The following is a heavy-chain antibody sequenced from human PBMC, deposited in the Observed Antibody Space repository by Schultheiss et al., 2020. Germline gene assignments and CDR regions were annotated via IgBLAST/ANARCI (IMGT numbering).Heavy chain of an antibody. V-gene: IGHV3-66*01. CDR1: GFTVSSNY. D-gene: IGHD1-26*01. J-gene: IGHJ4*02. Sequence: GGSLRLSCAASGFTVSSNYMSWVRQAPGKGLEWVSAISGSGGSTYYADSVKGRFTISRDNSKNTLYLQMNSLRAEDTAVYYCARSGSGSYHEPYYFDYWGQGTLVTVSS. CDR3: ARSGSGSYHEPYYFDY. CDR2: ISGSGGST.